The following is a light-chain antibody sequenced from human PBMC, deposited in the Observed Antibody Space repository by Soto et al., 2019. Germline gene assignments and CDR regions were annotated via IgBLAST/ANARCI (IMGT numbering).Light chain of an antibody. CDR3: CSYAGSPYV. V-gene: IGLV2-23*01. CDR1: SSDVGSYNF. J-gene: IGLJ1*01. CDR2: EGS. Sequence: QSVLTQPASVSGSPGQSITMSCTGTSSDVGSYNFVSWYQQYPGKAPKLMIYEGSKRPSGVSNRFSGSKSGNTASLTISGLQAEDEADYYCCSYAGSPYVFGTGTKLTVL.